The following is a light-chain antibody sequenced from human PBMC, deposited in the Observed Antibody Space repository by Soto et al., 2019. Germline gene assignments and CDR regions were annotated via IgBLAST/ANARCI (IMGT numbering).Light chain of an antibody. J-gene: IGKJ1*01. V-gene: IGKV1-5*03. CDR2: KAS. CDR1: QSFSSW. CDR3: QQYTSYSWT. Sequence: DIQMTQSPSTLSASVGDRVTITCRASQSFSSWLAWYQQKQGKXPKLLIYKASSLESGVPSRFSGSGSGTELTITISSLQPDDFETYYCQQYTSYSWTFGQGTKVDIK.